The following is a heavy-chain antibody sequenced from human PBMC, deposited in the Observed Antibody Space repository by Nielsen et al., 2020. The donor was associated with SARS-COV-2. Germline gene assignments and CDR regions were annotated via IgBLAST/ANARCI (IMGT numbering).Heavy chain of an antibody. D-gene: IGHD5-18*01. CDR1: GYTFTGYY. J-gene: IGHJ4*02. CDR3: AREDTAMAPFGY. Sequence: ASVKVSCKASGYTFTGYYMHWVRQAPGQGLEWMGRINPNSGGTNYAQKFQGRVTMTRDTSISTAYMELRSLRSEDTAVYYCAREDTAMAPFGYWGQGTLVTVSS. CDR2: INPNSGGT. V-gene: IGHV1-2*06.